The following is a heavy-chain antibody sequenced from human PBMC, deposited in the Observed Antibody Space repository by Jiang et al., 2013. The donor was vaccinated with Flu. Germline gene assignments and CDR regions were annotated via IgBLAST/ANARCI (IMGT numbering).Heavy chain of an antibody. CDR1: GFSLSTSGVG. CDR3: ARSIAARQGRWFDP. Sequence: KPTQTLTLTCTFSGFSLSTSGVGXGWIRQPPGKALEWLALIYWDDDKRYSPSLKSRLTITKDTSKNQVVLTMTNMDPVDTATYYCARSIAARQGRWFDPWGQGTLVTVSS. V-gene: IGHV2-5*02. D-gene: IGHD6-6*01. CDR2: IYWDDDK. J-gene: IGHJ5*02.